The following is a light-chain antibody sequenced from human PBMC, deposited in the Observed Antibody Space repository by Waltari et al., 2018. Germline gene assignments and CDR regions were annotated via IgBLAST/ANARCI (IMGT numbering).Light chain of an antibody. Sequence: EIVLTQSPATLSLSPGERATLSCRASQSVSSYLAWYQQKPGQAPRLLIYEASNRATGIPGRFSGSGAGTDFTLTISSLEPEDFAVYYCQQRSKWPLTFGGGTKVEIK. CDR1: QSVSSY. CDR2: EAS. V-gene: IGKV3-11*01. J-gene: IGKJ4*01. CDR3: QQRSKWPLT.